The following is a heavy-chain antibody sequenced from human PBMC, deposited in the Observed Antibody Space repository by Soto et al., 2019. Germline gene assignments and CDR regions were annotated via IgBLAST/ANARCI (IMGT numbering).Heavy chain of an antibody. V-gene: IGHV3-33*01. CDR2: IWYDGSEE. CDR3: MRDNYGGNSDFDY. J-gene: IGHJ4*02. D-gene: IGHD4-17*01. Sequence: GSLRLCCSASGFTFSSCGMHWVRQAPGKGLEWVAIIWYDGSEEYYADSVKGRFTISRDNSKNTLYLQINSLRAEDTAVYYWMRDNYGGNSDFDYWGQGTLVTVSS. CDR1: GFTFSSCG.